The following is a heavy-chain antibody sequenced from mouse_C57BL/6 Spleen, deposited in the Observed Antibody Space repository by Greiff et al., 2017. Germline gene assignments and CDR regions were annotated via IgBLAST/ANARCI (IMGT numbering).Heavy chain of an antibody. Sequence: VQLQQSGAELVRPGSSVKLSCKASGYTFTSYWMHWVKQRPIQGLEWIGNIDPSDSETHYNQKFKDKATLTVDKSSSTAYMQLSSLTSEDSAVYYCARSGGLLKGDYAMDYWGQGTSVTVSS. V-gene: IGHV1-52*01. CDR2: IDPSDSET. CDR1: GYTFTSYW. CDR3: ARSGGLLKGDYAMDY. J-gene: IGHJ4*01. D-gene: IGHD2-3*01.